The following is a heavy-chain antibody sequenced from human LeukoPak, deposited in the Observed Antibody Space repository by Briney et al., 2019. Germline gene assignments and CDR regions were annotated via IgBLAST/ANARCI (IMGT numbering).Heavy chain of an antibody. CDR2: IWFDGSNK. V-gene: IGHV3-33*01. J-gene: IGHJ4*02. CDR1: GFTFSTYG. CDR3: ARAGGPFDF. Sequence: PGRSLRLSCAASGFTFSTYGMPSVRQAPGKGLEWVAVIWFDGSNKYYSDSVRGRFTISRDNSRNTLYLQMGSLRADETAVYYCARAGGPFDFWGQGTLVTVSS. D-gene: IGHD4-23*01.